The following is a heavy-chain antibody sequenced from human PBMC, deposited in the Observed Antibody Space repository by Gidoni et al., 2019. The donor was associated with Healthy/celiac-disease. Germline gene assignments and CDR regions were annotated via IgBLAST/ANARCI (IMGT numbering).Heavy chain of an antibody. CDR2: ISYDGSNK. CDR1: GFTFSNYA. V-gene: IGHV3-30-3*01. CDR3: ARDRYREFDMPLDY. D-gene: IGHD2-2*01. Sequence: QVQLVESGGGVVQPGRSLRLSCEDSGFTFSNYAMHCVRQAPAKGLEWVAVISYDGSNKYYADSVKGRFTISRDNSKNTLYLQMNSLRAEDTAVYYCARDRYREFDMPLDYCGQGTLVTFSS. J-gene: IGHJ4*02.